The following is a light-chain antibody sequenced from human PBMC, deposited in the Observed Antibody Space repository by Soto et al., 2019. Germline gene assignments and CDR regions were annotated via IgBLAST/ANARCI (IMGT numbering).Light chain of an antibody. CDR1: SSNIGNNY. CDR3: GTWDSSLSADV. V-gene: IGLV1-51*02. CDR2: ENN. J-gene: IGLJ1*01. Sequence: QSVLTQPPSVSAAPGQKVTISCSGSSSNIGNNYVSWYQQLPGTAPKLLIYENNKRPSGIPDRFSGSKSGTSGTLGITGLQTGDEADYYCGTWDSSLSADVFGTGTKLTVL.